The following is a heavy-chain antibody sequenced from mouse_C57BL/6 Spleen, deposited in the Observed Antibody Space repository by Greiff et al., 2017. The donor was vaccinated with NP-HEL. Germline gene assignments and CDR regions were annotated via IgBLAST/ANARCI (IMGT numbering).Heavy chain of an antibody. D-gene: IGHD2-1*01. J-gene: IGHJ2*01. CDR2: IDPETGGT. CDR1: DYTFTDYE. V-gene: IGHV1-15*01. Sequence: VQLKESGAELVRPGASVTLSCKASDYTFTDYEMHWVKQTPVHGLEWIGAIDPETGGTAYNQKFKGKAILTADKSSSTAYMELRSLTSEDSAVYYCTRGGIYYGNYLDYWGQGTTLTVSS. CDR3: TRGGIYYGNYLDY.